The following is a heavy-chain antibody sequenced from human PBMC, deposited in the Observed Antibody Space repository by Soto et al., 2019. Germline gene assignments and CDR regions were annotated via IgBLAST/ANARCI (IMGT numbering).Heavy chain of an antibody. CDR2: IYWNDDR. CDR1: GFSVTTTGMG. D-gene: IGHD6-19*01. CDR3: ANNGGIAVDYFDY. V-gene: IGHV2-5*01. J-gene: IGHJ4*02. Sequence: SGPTLVNPTQTLTLTCTFSGFSVTTTGMGVGWIRQPPGKALEWLALIYWNDDRRYSPSLQNRLTISKDTSKNQVVLTMSNMDPGDSATYYCANNGGIAVDYFDYCGQGTLVTVYS.